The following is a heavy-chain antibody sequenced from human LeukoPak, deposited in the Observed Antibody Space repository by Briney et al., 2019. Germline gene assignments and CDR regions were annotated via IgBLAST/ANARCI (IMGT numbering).Heavy chain of an antibody. CDR1: GYTFSNYG. CDR3: AKDFLPVGTPSNYFDY. CDR2: ISAYKGDT. V-gene: IGHV1-18*01. J-gene: IGHJ4*02. Sequence: GASVKVSCKTSGYTFSNYGIAWVQQAPGKGFEWMGWISAYKGDTIYAQKFQGRVTMTTDTSTTTAYMELRSLRSEDTAVYYCAKDFLPVGTPSNYFDYWGQGTLVTVSS. D-gene: IGHD4-23*01.